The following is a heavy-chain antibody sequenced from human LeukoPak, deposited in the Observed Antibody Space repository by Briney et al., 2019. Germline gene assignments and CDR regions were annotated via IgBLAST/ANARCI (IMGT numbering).Heavy chain of an antibody. CDR3: ARATKTGFLEWFGLHGMDV. J-gene: IGHJ6*02. CDR2: ISAYNGNT. D-gene: IGHD3-3*01. CDR1: GYTFTSYG. Sequence: ASVKVSCKASGYTFTSYGISWVRQAPGQGLEWMGWISAYNGNTNYAQKLQGRVTMTTDTSTSTAYMELRSLRSDDTAVYYCARATKTGFLEWFGLHGMDVWGQGTTVTVSS. V-gene: IGHV1-18*01.